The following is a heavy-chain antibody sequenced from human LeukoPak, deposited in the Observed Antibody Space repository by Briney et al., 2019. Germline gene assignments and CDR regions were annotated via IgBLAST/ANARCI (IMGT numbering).Heavy chain of an antibody. Sequence: ASVKVSCKASGYTFSDYYMHWVRQAPGQGLEWMGWINPNTGGTNYAQKFQGRVTMTRDTSISTACMELNRLRSDDTAVYYCATTDTYYYGSGSYYWFDPWGQGTLVTVSS. CDR3: ATTDTYYYGSGSYYWFDP. D-gene: IGHD3-10*01. CDR1: GYTFSDYY. V-gene: IGHV1-2*02. CDR2: INPNTGGT. J-gene: IGHJ5*02.